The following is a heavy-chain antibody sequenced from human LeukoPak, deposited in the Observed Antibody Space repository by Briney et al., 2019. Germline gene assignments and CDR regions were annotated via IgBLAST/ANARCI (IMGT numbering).Heavy chain of an antibody. D-gene: IGHD3-22*01. Sequence: GASVKVSCKVSGYTLTELSMHWVRQAPGKGLEWMGGFDPEDEETIYVQKFQGRVTMTEDTSTDTAYMELSSLRSEDTAVYYCARIRAYYFDSHGYPLGYWGQGTLVTVSS. J-gene: IGHJ4*02. V-gene: IGHV1-24*01. CDR1: GYTLTELS. CDR3: ARIRAYYFDSHGYPLGY. CDR2: FDPEDEET.